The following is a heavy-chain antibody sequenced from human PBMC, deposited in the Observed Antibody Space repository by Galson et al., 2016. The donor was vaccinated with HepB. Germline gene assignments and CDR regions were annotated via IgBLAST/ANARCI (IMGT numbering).Heavy chain of an antibody. D-gene: IGHD2-2*01. CDR2: ISTSSWSI. J-gene: IGHJ3*02. CDR1: GFTSRNYG. Sequence: SLRLSCAASGFTSRNYGMNWVRQAPGKGLEWVSYISTSSWSIYYADSVKGRFTISRDNAKDSLYLQMNSLRDEDTAVYYCARAVEDAFDIWGQGTMVTVSS. CDR3: ARAVEDAFDI. V-gene: IGHV3-48*02.